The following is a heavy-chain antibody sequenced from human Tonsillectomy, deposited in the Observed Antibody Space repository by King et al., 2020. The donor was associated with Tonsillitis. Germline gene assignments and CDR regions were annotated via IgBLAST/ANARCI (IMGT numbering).Heavy chain of an antibody. CDR1: VDSISSFY. CDR2: IYYTGST. V-gene: IGHV4-59*01. Sequence: QLQESGPGLVKPSETLSLTCTVSVDSISSFYWSWIRQPPGKGLEWMGYIYYTGSTTYNPSLESRVTISVDTSSNQFSLKLSSVTAADTAVYYCARSRFGYYMDVWGKGTTVTVSS. CDR3: ARSRFGYYMDV. J-gene: IGHJ6*03. D-gene: IGHD3-10*01.